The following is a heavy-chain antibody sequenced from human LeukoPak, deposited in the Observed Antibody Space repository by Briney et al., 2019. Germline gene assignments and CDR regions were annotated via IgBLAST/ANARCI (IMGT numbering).Heavy chain of an antibody. D-gene: IGHD6-13*01. CDR1: GGSFSGYY. J-gene: IGHJ5*02. CDR3: ARGRTRYSSHNWFDP. V-gene: IGHV4-34*01. CDR2: INHSGST. Sequence: PSETLSLTCAVYGGSFSGYYWSWIRQPPGKGLEWIGEINHSGSTNYNPSLKSRVTISVDTSKNPFSLKLSSVTAADTAVYYCARGRTRYSSHNWFDPWGQGTLVTVSS.